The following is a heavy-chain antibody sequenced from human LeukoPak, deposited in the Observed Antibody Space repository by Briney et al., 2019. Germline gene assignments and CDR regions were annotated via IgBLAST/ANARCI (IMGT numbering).Heavy chain of an antibody. V-gene: IGHV3-48*04. CDR3: ARDSYSSSPSFDY. D-gene: IGHD6-6*01. CDR2: IIIISSTI. J-gene: IGHJ4*02. Sequence: GGSLRLSCAASGFTFSSYSRNWVRQAPGGGLEWGSYIIIISSTIYYADSVKGLFTISRDNAKSSLYLQMNIPRAEDTAVYYCARDSYSSSPSFDYWGQGTLVTVSS. CDR1: GFTFSSYS.